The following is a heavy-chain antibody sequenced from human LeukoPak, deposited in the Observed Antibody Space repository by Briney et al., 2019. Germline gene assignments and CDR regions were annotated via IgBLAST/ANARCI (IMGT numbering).Heavy chain of an antibody. CDR1: GYTFAAHH. CDR2: ILPDGRDT. D-gene: IGHD3-10*01. V-gene: IGHV1-2*02. CDR3: SGRYGPGPV. J-gene: IGHJ4*02. Sequence: ASVKVSCKASGYTFAAHHIHWVQQAPGQGLEWMGWILPDGRDTKYSQKFQDRMTLTTDTSTNTAYMELSRLIPDDTAVYYCSGRYGPGPVWGQGTLISASP.